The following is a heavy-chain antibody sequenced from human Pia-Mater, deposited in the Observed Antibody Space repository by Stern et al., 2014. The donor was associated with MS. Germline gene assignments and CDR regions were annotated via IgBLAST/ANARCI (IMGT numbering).Heavy chain of an antibody. V-gene: IGHV3-30*18. CDR1: GFTLRSYG. Sequence: VQLVPSGGGVVQPGRSLRLSCAASGFTLRSYGMHWVRQAPGKGLEGVAVISKDGNEKYYTDAVKGRFTISRDNSKNTLYLQMNSLRTEDTAVYYCAKDRLFCSGGGCYAMDVWGQGTTVTVSS. CDR2: ISKDGNEK. D-gene: IGHD2-15*01. CDR3: AKDRLFCSGGGCYAMDV. J-gene: IGHJ6*02.